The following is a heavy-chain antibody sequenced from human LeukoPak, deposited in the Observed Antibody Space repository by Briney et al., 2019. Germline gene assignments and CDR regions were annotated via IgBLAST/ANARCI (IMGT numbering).Heavy chain of an antibody. CDR3: ARDAEDTAMASWP. Sequence: SSVKVSCKASGGTFSSYAISWVRQAPGQGLEWMGGIIPIFGTANYAQKFQGRVTITADESTSTAYMELSSLRSEDTAAYYCARDAEDTAMASWPWGQGTLVTVSS. CDR1: GGTFSSYA. J-gene: IGHJ5*02. CDR2: IIPIFGTA. V-gene: IGHV1-69*01. D-gene: IGHD5-18*01.